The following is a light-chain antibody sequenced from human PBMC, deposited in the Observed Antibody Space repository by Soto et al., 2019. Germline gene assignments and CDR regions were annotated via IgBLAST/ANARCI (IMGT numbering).Light chain of an antibody. J-gene: IGKJ1*01. Sequence: DIQMTQSPSSLSASVGDRVTITCRASQSISSYLNWYQQKPGKAPTLLIYAASSLQSGVPSRFSGSGSGTDFTLTISSLQPEDFATYYCQQSYSTPRTFGQRTKVDSK. CDR3: QQSYSTPRT. V-gene: IGKV1-39*01. CDR2: AAS. CDR1: QSISSY.